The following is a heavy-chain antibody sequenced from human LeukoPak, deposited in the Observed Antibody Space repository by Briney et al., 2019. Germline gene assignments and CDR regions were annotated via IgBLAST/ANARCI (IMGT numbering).Heavy chain of an antibody. D-gene: IGHD2-15*01. CDR2: IIPILGIA. CDR1: GGTFSSYA. CDR3: ASPGGGLVAATLDAFDI. J-gene: IGHJ3*02. V-gene: IGHV1-69*04. Sequence: SVKVSCKASGGTFSSYAISWVRQAPGQGLEWMGRIIPILGIANYAQKFQGRVTITADKSTSTAYMELSSLRSEDTAVYYCASPGGGLVAATLDAFDIWSQGTMVTVSS.